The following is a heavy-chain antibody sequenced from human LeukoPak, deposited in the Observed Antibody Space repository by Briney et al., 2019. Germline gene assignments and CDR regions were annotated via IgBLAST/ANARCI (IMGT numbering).Heavy chain of an antibody. CDR1: GFTFSSCE. V-gene: IGHV3-48*03. CDR3: AKDGYDYYYYYMDV. Sequence: PGGPLRLSCAASGFTFSSCEMNWVRQAPGKGLEWVSHISGSGRTIYYADSVKGRFTISRDNSKNTLYLQMNSLRAEDTAVYYCAKDGYDYYYYYMDVWGKGTTVTVSS. J-gene: IGHJ6*03. CDR2: ISGSGRTI. D-gene: IGHD1-1*01.